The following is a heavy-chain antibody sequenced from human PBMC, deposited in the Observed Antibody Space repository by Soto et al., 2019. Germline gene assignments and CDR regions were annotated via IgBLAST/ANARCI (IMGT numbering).Heavy chain of an antibody. V-gene: IGHV4-30-2*01. CDR3: ARENGDYHFDY. J-gene: IGHJ4*02. CDR2: IYHSGST. D-gene: IGHD4-17*01. CDR1: GGSISSGAYS. Sequence: SETLSLTCAVSGGSISSGAYSGIWIRQPPGKVLEWIGYIYHSGSTYYNPSLKSRVTISVDRSKNQFSLKLSSVTAADTAVYYCARENGDYHFDYWGQGTLVTVSS.